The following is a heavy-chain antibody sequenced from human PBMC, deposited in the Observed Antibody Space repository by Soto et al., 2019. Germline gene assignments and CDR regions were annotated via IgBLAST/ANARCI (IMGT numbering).Heavy chain of an antibody. CDR1: GYRFTNHG. CDR2: ISGNDGKT. J-gene: IGHJ4*02. CDR3: ARDFYPLAYYFDY. V-gene: IGHV1-18*01. Sequence: RASVKVSCKASGYRFTNHGISWVRQAPGQGLEWTGWISGNDGKTKYARKFQGRVTMTTDTSTSTAYMEMNSLRHDDTAVYYCARDFYPLAYYFDYWGQGTLVTVSS.